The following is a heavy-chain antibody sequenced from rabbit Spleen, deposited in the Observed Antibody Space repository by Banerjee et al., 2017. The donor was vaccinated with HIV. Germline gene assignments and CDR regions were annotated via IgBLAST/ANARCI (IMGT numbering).Heavy chain of an antibody. Sequence: QEQLVEYGGDLVKPGASLTLTCTASGFSFSDKDVMCWVRQAPGKGLEWITCINIATGKSVYASWVSGRFIMSRTSSTTVTLQMTSLTAADTATYFCARDLVTAIGWNFALWGPGTLVTVS. V-gene: IGHV1S45*01. D-gene: IGHD7-1*01. CDR2: INIATGKS. CDR1: GFSFSDKDV. CDR3: ARDLVTAIGWNFAL. J-gene: IGHJ4*01.